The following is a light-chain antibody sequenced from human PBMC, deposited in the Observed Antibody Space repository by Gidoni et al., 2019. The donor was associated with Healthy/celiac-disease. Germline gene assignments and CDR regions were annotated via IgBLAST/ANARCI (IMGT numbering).Light chain of an antibody. J-gene: IGKJ1*01. Sequence: DIQMTQSPSTLSASVGDRVTITCRASKSISSWLAWYQQKPGKAPKLLIYKASSLESGVPSRFSGSGSGTEFTLTISSLQPDDFATYYCQQYNRKGTFGQGTKVEIK. CDR3: QQYNRKGT. V-gene: IGKV1-5*03. CDR1: KSISSW. CDR2: KAS.